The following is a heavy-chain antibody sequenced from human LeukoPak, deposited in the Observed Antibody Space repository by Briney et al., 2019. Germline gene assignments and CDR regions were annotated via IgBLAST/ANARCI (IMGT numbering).Heavy chain of an antibody. CDR3: ARAYCGGDCSYFDY. CDR2: IYTSGST. D-gene: IGHD2-21*02. CDR1: GGSISSYY. V-gene: IGHV4-4*07. J-gene: IGHJ4*02. Sequence: PSQTLSLTCTVSGGSISSYYWSWIRQPAGKGLEWIGRIYTSGSTNYNPSLKSRVTISVDTSKNQFSLKLSSVTAADTAVYYCARAYCGGDCSYFDYWGQGTLVTVSS.